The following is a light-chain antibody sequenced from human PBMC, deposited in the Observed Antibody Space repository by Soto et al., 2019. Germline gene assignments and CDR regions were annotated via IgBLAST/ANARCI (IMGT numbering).Light chain of an antibody. Sequence: QSALTQPASVSGSPGQSITISCTGTSSDVGGYNYVSWYQQQSGKAPQLLSYEVNKRPSGVPDRFSGSKSGNTASLTVSGLQAEDEADYFCTSSTTGSLYVFGTGTKVTVL. CDR1: SSDVGGYNY. J-gene: IGLJ1*01. CDR2: EVN. V-gene: IGLV2-14*01. CDR3: TSSTTGSLYV.